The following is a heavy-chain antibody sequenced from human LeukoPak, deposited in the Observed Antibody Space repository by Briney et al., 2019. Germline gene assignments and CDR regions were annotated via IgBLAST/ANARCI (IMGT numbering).Heavy chain of an antibody. CDR3: ARERGDNWNVGP. V-gene: IGHV4-59*12. D-gene: IGHD1-20*01. Sequence: PSETLSLTCTVSGGSISSYYWSWIRQPPGKGLEWIGTIYHSGSTFYNPSLKSRVTISVDTSKNQFSLKLSSVTAADTAVYYCARERGDNWNVGPWGQETLVTVSS. J-gene: IGHJ5*02. CDR1: GGSISSYY. CDR2: IYHSGST.